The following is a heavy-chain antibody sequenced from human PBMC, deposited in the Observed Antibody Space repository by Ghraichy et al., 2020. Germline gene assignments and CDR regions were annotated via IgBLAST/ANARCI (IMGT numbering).Heavy chain of an antibody. CDR3: ARGCSSTSCDRNWFDP. D-gene: IGHD2-2*02. Sequence: ASVKVSCKASGYTFTSYYMHWVRQAPGQGLEWMGIINHSGGSTSYAQKFQGGVTMTRNTSTSTVYMELSSLRSEDTAVDYCARGCSSTSCDRNWFDPWGQGTLVTVSS. CDR1: GYTFTSYY. J-gene: IGHJ5*02. CDR2: INHSGGST. V-gene: IGHV1-46*01.